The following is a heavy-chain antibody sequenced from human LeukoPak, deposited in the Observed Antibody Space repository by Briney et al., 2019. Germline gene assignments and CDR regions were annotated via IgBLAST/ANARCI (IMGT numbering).Heavy chain of an antibody. V-gene: IGHV4-34*01. CDR2: INHSGST. Sequence: SETLSLTCAVYGGSFSGYYWSWNRQPPGKGLEWIGEINHSGSTNYNPSLKSRVTISVDTSKNQFSLKLSSVTAADTAVYYCARGLGYSSGSDFDYWGQGTLVTVSS. D-gene: IGHD6-19*01. J-gene: IGHJ4*02. CDR3: ARGLGYSSGSDFDY. CDR1: GGSFSGYY.